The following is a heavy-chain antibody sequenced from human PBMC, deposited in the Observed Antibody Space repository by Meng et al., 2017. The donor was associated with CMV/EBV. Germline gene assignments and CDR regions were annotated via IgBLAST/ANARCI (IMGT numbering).Heavy chain of an antibody. Sequence: ASVKVSCKASGYTFTSYGISWVRQAPGQGLEWMGWISTYNGNTNYAQKLQGRVTMTTDTSTSTAYMELRSLRSDDTAVYYCATLRADRVVPWWGQGTLVTVSS. CDR1: GYTFTSYG. D-gene: IGHD3-3*01. J-gene: IGHJ4*02. CDR3: ATLRADRVVPW. CDR2: ISTYNGNT. V-gene: IGHV1-18*01.